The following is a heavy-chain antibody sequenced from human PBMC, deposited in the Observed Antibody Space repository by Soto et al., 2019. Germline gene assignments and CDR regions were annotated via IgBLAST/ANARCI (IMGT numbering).Heavy chain of an antibody. CDR3: ARDKVGIPAGWFDP. CDR1: GGLISCYV. Sequence: TVLGGLISCYVWRWIRDPPEKGLELFWYIYYSVSTNYNPYLKSRVTISIDTSKNKSSLKLSALTAADTAVYYCARDKVGIPAGWFDPWGQATVVTVS. CDR2: IYYSVST. J-gene: IGHJ5*02. D-gene: IGHD2-2*01. V-gene: IGHV4-59*01.